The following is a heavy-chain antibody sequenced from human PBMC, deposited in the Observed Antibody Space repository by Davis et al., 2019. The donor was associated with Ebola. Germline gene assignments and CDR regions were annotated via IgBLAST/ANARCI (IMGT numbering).Heavy chain of an antibody. J-gene: IGHJ3*02. V-gene: IGHV1-18*01. Sequence: ASVKVSCKASGYTFNIYGISWVRQAPGQGLEWMGWISGYNGNAYYPQNLRARVTMTTDTSTSTAYMELRGLRSDDTAVYYCARVVTVGIDAFDIWGQGTMVTVSS. CDR1: GYTFNIYG. D-gene: IGHD4-23*01. CDR2: ISGYNGNA. CDR3: ARVVTVGIDAFDI.